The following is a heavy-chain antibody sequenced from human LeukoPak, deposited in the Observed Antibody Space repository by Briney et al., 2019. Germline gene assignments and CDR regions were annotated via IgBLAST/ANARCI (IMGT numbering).Heavy chain of an antibody. CDR1: GYSISSGYY. Sequence: SETLSLTCTVSGYSISSGYYWGWIRQPPGKGLEWIGEINHSGSTNYNPSLKSRVTISVDTSKNQFSLKLSSVTAADTAVYYCAREGSGEPPEEVDAFDIWGQGTMVTVSS. V-gene: IGHV4-38-2*02. CDR2: INHSGST. CDR3: AREGSGEPPEEVDAFDI. J-gene: IGHJ3*02. D-gene: IGHD3-10*01.